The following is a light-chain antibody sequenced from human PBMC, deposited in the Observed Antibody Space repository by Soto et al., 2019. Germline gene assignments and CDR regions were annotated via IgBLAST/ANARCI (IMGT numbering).Light chain of an antibody. J-gene: IGLJ1*01. CDR3: SSYTRDNTFV. CDR1: SSDVGAYNY. V-gene: IGLV2-14*01. Sequence: QSALTQPASVSGSPGQSVTISCTGTSSDVGAYNYVSWYQLHPGKAPKLMISEVSNRPSGVSNRFSGSKSGSTASLTISGLQAEDEADYYCSSYTRDNTFVFGTGTKVTVL. CDR2: EVS.